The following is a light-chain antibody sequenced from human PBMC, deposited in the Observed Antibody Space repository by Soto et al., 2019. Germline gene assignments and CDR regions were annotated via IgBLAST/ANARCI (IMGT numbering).Light chain of an antibody. Sequence: EIVMTQSPVTLSVSPGERVALSCRASQSVRSNFAWYQQKPGQAPRILIYDASTRATGIPARFSGSGSGTEFTLTISGLQSEDFGVYYCQQYNNWPYTFGQGTKLEIK. J-gene: IGKJ2*01. CDR1: QSVRSN. V-gene: IGKV3-15*01. CDR2: DAS. CDR3: QQYNNWPYT.